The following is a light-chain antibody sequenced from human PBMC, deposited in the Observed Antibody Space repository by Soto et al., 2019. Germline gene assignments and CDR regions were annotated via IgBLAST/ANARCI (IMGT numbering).Light chain of an antibody. CDR1: QNVFSN. CDR2: GAS. Sequence: EIVMTQSPGTLSVSPGERATLSCRASQNVFSNVAWYQQRPGQPPRLLISGASTRATGIPARFSGSGSGTEFTLTISSLQSEDFAVYYCQQYNNWPPWTFGQGTKVDIK. V-gene: IGKV3-15*01. CDR3: QQYNNWPPWT. J-gene: IGKJ1*01.